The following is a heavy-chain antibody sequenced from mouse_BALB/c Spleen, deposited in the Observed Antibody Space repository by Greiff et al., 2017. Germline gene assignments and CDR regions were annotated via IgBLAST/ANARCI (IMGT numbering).Heavy chain of an antibody. V-gene: IGHV1-14*01. CDR1: GYTFTSYV. CDR3: AREVERAWFAY. CDR2: INPYNDGT. Sequence: VQLQQSGPELVKPGASVKMSCKASGYTFTSYVMHWVKQKPGQGLEWIGYINPYNDGTKYNEKFKGKATLTSDKSSNTAYLQLSSLTSEDTAVYYCAREVERAWFAYWGQGTLVTVSA. D-gene: IGHD1-1*01. J-gene: IGHJ3*01.